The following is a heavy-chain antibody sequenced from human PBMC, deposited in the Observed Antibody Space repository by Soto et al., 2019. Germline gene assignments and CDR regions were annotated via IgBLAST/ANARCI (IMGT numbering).Heavy chain of an antibody. Sequence: SETLSLTCSIYSGSFGGYYWSWIRQPPGKGLEWIGEISQSGNTNYSPSLKSRVSISIDTSKNQFSLNMASVSAADTAVYYCARAPKVSGSSQTRPDFWGQGTLVTVSS. CDR2: ISQSGNT. CDR3: ARAPKVSGSSQTRPDF. D-gene: IGHD6-6*01. J-gene: IGHJ4*02. V-gene: IGHV4-34*01. CDR1: SGSFGGYY.